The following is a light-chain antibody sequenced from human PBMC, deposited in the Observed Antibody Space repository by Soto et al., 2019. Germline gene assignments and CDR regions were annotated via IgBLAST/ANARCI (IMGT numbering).Light chain of an antibody. J-gene: IGKJ4*01. CDR2: AAS. CDR3: QKYNGAPLT. CDR1: QGIRTY. V-gene: IGKV1-27*01. Sequence: DVQMTQSPSTLSASMGDTVTITCRASQGIRTYLAWYQQKPGKVPKLLIYAASRLQSGVPSRFSGTGSGTDFTLTISSLQPEDVATSYCQKYNGAPLTFGGGTKVEIK.